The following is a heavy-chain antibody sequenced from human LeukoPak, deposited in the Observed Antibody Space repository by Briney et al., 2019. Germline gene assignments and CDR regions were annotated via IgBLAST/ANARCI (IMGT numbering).Heavy chain of an antibody. J-gene: IGHJ3*02. D-gene: IGHD6-6*01. CDR2: IYTSGST. CDR3: AMSIVMDADDASDI. CDR1: GGSISSGNYY. V-gene: IGHV4-61*02. Sequence: SETLSLTCSVSGGSISSGNYYWSWIRQPAGKGLEWIGRIYTSGSTNYNPSLKRRLTMSVDTSKSQFSLKLSSVSAADTAVYYCAMSIVMDADDASDIWGQGTLVTVSS.